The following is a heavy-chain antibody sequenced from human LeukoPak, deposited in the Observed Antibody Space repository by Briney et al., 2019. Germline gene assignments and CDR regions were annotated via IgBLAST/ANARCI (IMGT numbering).Heavy chain of an antibody. V-gene: IGHV1-69*05. CDR3: ARKFGRVGSYLDY. CDR2: IIPIFGTA. J-gene: IGHJ4*02. D-gene: IGHD2-15*01. CDR1: GGTFSSYA. Sequence: SVKVSCKASGGTFSSYAISWVRQAPGQGLEWMGGIIPIFGTANYAQKLQGRVTMTTDTSTSTAYMELRSLRSDDTAVYYCARKFGRVGSYLDYWGQGTLVTVSS.